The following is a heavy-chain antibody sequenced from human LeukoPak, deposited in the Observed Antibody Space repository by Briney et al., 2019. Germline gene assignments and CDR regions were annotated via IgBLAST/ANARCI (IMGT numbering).Heavy chain of an antibody. CDR2: ISSSSSYI. CDR1: GFTFSSYS. D-gene: IGHD2-2*01. CDR3: ARGYRSSTSCYGFYYYGMDV. Sequence: NPGGSLRLSCAASGFTFSSYSMNWVRQAPGKGLEWVSSISSSSSYIYYADSVKGRFTISRDNAKNSLYLQMNSLRAEDTAVYYCARGYRSSTSCYGFYYYGMDVWGQGTTVTVSS. J-gene: IGHJ6*02. V-gene: IGHV3-21*01.